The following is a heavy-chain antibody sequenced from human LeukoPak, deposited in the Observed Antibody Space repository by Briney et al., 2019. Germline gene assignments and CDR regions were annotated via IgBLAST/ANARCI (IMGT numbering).Heavy chain of an antibody. CDR1: GGSISSFY. Sequence: PSETLSLTCTVSGGSISSFYWSWVRQPAGKGLEFIGRIYTSGSTNYNPSLKSRVIMSVDTSKKQFSLKLSSVTAADTAVYYCARGQDYNGSGRKGMDAWGQGTTVTVS. J-gene: IGHJ6*02. V-gene: IGHV4-4*07. CDR3: ARGQDYNGSGRKGMDA. D-gene: IGHD3-10*01. CDR2: IYTSGST.